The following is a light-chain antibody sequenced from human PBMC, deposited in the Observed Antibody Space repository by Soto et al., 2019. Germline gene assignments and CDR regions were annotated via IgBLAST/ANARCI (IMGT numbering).Light chain of an antibody. CDR1: QSISSW. V-gene: IGKV1-5*01. Sequence: DIPMTQSPSTLSASVGDRVTITCRASQSISSWLAWYRQKPGKAPKLLIYDASSLESGVPSRFSGSGSGTEFTLTISSLQPDDFATYYCQQYNSYSLTFGGGTKVEIK. CDR2: DAS. CDR3: QQYNSYSLT. J-gene: IGKJ4*01.